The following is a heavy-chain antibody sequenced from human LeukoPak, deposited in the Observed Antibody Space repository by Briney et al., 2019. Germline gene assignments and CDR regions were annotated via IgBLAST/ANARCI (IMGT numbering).Heavy chain of an antibody. V-gene: IGHV3-11*01. CDR2: ISSSGSTI. Sequence: GGSLRLSCAASGFTVSSNYMSWVRQAPGKGLEWVSYISSSGSTIYYADSVKGRFTISRDNAKNSLYLQMNSLRAEDTAVYYCARDSYRAELPFDYWGQGTLVTVSS. D-gene: IGHD1-7*01. CDR3: ARDSYRAELPFDY. CDR1: GFTVSSNY. J-gene: IGHJ4*02.